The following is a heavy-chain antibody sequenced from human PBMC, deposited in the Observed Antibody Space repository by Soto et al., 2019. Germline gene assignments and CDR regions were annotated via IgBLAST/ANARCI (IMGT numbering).Heavy chain of an antibody. CDR1: GYTFTSYG. V-gene: IGHV1-18*01. D-gene: IGHD1-20*01. Sequence: QVQLVQSGAEVKKPGASVKVSCKASGYTFTSYGISWVRQAPGQGLEWMGWISTYNGHTNYAQKFLGRVTMTTDTXXNTAYMELRSLRSDDTAVYYCARDGIIGTIDYLDYWGQGTLVTVSS. CDR3: ARDGIIGTIDYLDY. J-gene: IGHJ4*02. CDR2: ISTYNGHT.